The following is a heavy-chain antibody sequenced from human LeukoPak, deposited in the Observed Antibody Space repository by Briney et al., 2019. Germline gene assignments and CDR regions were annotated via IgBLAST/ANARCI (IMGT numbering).Heavy chain of an antibody. D-gene: IGHD3-10*01. CDR3: ARTYYYGSGSNDY. J-gene: IGHJ4*02. V-gene: IGHV3-21*01. CDR2: ISGSTNYI. Sequence: GGSLRLSCAASGFAFSSYTMNWVRQAPGKGLEWVSSISGSTNYIYFADSVNGRFTISRDNAKNSLYLQMNILRAEDTAVYYCARTYYYGSGSNDYWGQGTLVTVSS. CDR1: GFAFSSYT.